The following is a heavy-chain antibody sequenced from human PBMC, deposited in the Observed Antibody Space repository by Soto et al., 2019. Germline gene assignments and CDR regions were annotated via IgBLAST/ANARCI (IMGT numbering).Heavy chain of an antibody. CDR2: IYYSGST. D-gene: IGHD5-12*01. CDR1: GGSISSYY. J-gene: IGHJ4*02. CDR3: ARDSGYRGFDY. V-gene: IGHV4-59*01. Sequence: SETLSLTCTVSGGSISSYYGSWIRQPPGKGLEWIGYIYYSGSTNYNPSLKSRVTISVDTSKNQFSLKLSSVTAADTAVYYCARDSGYRGFDYWGQGTLVTVSS.